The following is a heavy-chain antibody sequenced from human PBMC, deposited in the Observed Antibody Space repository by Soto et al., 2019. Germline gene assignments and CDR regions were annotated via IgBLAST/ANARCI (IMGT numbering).Heavy chain of an antibody. V-gene: IGHV3-11*01. CDR3: ARDWAPNYGDHSIYYYYMDV. Sequence: GGSLRLSCAASGFTFSDYYMSWIRQAPGKGLEWVSYISSSGSTIYYADSVKGRFTISRDNAKNSLYLQMNSLRAEDTAVYYCARDWAPNYGDHSIYYYYMDVWGKGTTVTVSS. D-gene: IGHD4-17*01. CDR2: ISSSGSTI. J-gene: IGHJ6*03. CDR1: GFTFSDYY.